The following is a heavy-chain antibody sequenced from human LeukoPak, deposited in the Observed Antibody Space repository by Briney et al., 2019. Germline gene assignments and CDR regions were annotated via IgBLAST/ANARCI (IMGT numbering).Heavy chain of an antibody. D-gene: IGHD1-26*01. J-gene: IGHJ4*02. CDR3: ARGPTTGSLDY. CDR1: GYTFTSYD. Sequence: ASVKVSCKASGYTFTSYDINWVRQATGQGLEYMGWMNPNSDDTGCAQEFQGRVTITRNTSISTTYMELSSLRSEDTAVYYCARGPTTGSLDYWGQGTLVTVSS. V-gene: IGHV1-8*01. CDR2: MNPNSDDT.